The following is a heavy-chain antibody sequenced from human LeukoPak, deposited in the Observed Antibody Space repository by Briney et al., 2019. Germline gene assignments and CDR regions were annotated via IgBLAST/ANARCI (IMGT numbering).Heavy chain of an antibody. CDR1: GYTFTSYG. D-gene: IGHD3-10*01. CDR3: ARLNFGSEDY. Sequence: ASVKVSCAASGYTFTSYGVSWVRQAPGQGLEWMGWISAYYGNTNYAQRLQGRVTMTTDTSTSTAYMELRSLRSDDTAVYYCARLNFGSEDYWGQGTLVTVSS. CDR2: ISAYYGNT. V-gene: IGHV1-18*01. J-gene: IGHJ4*02.